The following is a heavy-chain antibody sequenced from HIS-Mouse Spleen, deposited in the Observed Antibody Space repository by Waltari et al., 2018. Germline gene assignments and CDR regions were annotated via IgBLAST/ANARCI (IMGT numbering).Heavy chain of an antibody. CDR1: GFTFSSYA. CDR2: ISYDGSNK. Sequence: QVQLVESGGGVVQPGRSLRLSCAASGFTFSSYAMHWVRQAPGKGLGWLAVISYDGSNKYYADSVKGRFTISRDNSKNTLYLQMNSLRAEDTAVYYCARDHSGWYFDYWGQGTLVTVSS. D-gene: IGHD6-19*01. J-gene: IGHJ4*02. CDR3: ARDHSGWYFDY. V-gene: IGHV3-30-3*01.